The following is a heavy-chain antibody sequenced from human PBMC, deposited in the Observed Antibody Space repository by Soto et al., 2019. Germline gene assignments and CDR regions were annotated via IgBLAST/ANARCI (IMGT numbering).Heavy chain of an antibody. CDR3: ARDRVPAAISGGMDV. CDR2: IIPILGIA. J-gene: IGHJ6*02. Sequence: QVQLVQSGAEVKKPGSSVKVSCKASGGTFSSYTISWVRQAPGQGLEWMGRIIPILGIANYAQKFQGRVTIXGDISXXTAYMDLSSLRSEDTAVYSCARDRVPAAISGGMDVGGRGTTVTVSS. V-gene: IGHV1-69*08. D-gene: IGHD2-2*01. CDR1: GGTFSSYT.